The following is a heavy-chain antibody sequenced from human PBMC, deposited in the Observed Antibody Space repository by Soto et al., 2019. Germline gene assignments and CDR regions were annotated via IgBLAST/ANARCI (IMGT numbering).Heavy chain of an antibody. V-gene: IGHV4-39*01. CDR2: IYYSGTT. CDR1: GGSISSSSYS. CDR3: ARVKVQRWYSSSSDWYYFDY. J-gene: IGHJ4*02. Sequence: SETLSLTCTVSGGSISSSSYSWGWIRQPPGKGLEWIGTIYYSGTTYYNPSLKSRVTISEDTSKNKFSLQLSSVTAADTAVYYCARVKVQRWYSSSSDWYYFDYWGQGTLVTVSS. D-gene: IGHD6-6*01.